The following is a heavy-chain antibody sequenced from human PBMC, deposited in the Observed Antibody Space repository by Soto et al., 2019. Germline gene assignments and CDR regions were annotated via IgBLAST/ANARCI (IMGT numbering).Heavy chain of an antibody. Sequence: ASVKVSCKVSGYTLTELSMHWVRQAPGKGLEWMGGFDPEDGETIYAQKFQGRVTMTEDTSTDTAYMELSSLRSEDTAVYYCASNYYYDRMWIVDYWGQGTLVTVSS. V-gene: IGHV1-24*01. CDR1: GYTLTELS. J-gene: IGHJ4*02. CDR3: ASNYYYDRMWIVDY. D-gene: IGHD3-22*01. CDR2: FDPEDGET.